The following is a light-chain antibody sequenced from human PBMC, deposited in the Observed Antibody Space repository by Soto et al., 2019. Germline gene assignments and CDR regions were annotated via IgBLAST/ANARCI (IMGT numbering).Light chain of an antibody. CDR3: QQYDSYSPFT. CDR1: QTIDGGW. CDR2: EAS. V-gene: IGKV1-5*03. J-gene: IGKJ2*01. Sequence: DIQMTQSPSTLSASVGDTVTMTCRASQTIDGGWLAWYQQKPGKAPNLLIYEASTLESGVPSRFSGSGSGTEFTLTISSLQPDDFATYYCQQYDSYSPFTFGQGTKLEI.